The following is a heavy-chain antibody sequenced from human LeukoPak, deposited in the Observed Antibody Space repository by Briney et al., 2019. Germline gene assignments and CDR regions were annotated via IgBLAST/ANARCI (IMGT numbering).Heavy chain of an antibody. D-gene: IGHD3-10*01. CDR1: GGSFSGYY. J-gene: IGHJ4*02. CDR2: INHSGST. Sequence: SETLSLTCAVYGGSFSGYYWSWIRQPPGKGLEWIGEINHSGSTNYNPSLKSRVTISVDTSKNQFSLKLSSVTAADTAVYYCARITMVRGVITYYFDYWGQGTLVTVSS. CDR3: ARITMVRGVITYYFDY. V-gene: IGHV4-34*01.